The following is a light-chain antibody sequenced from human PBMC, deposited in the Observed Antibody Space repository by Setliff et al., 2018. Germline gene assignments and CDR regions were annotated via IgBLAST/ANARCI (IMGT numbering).Light chain of an antibody. J-gene: IGLJ2*01. CDR1: TSDLGSYNL. V-gene: IGLV2-23*02. Sequence: QSVLTQPASVSGSPGQSITISCTGTTSDLGSYNLVSWYQQHPGEAPKLILYEVTQRPSGVSIRFSGSKSGSTASLTISGLQAEDEADYYCCSYAGRSTFRVIFGGGTKVTVL. CDR2: EVT. CDR3: CSYAGRSTFRVI.